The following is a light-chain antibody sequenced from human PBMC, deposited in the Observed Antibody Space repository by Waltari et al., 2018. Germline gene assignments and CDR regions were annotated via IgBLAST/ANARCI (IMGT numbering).Light chain of an antibody. Sequence: QSVLTQPPSASGTPGQRVTISCSGSTSNIGSNIVNWYRHLPGTAPKLLIYTDNQRPSGVPDRFSGSKAGPSASLAISGLQSEDEADYYCAAWDDSLNAYVFGSGTTVTAL. V-gene: IGLV1-44*01. CDR1: TSNIGSNI. J-gene: IGLJ1*01. CDR2: TDN. CDR3: AAWDDSLNAYV.